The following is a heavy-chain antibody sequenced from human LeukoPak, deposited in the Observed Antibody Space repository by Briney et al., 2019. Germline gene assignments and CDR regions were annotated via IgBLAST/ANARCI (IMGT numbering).Heavy chain of an antibody. Sequence: SETLSLTCTVSGGSISSYYWSWIRQPPGKGLEWIGYIYYSGSTNYNPSLKSRVTISVDTSKNQFSLKLSSVTAADTAVYYCAAQGGYGYGPYVYWGQGTLVTVSS. CDR2: IYYSGST. CDR1: GGSISSYY. CDR3: AAQGGYGYGPYVY. D-gene: IGHD5-18*01. J-gene: IGHJ4*02. V-gene: IGHV4-59*01.